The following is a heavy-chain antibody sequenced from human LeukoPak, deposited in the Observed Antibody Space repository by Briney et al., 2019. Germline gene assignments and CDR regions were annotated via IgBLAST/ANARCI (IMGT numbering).Heavy chain of an antibody. Sequence: GGSLRLSCAASGFTFSSYWMSWVRQAPGKGVEWVANIKQDGSEKYYVDSVKGRFTISRDNAKNSLYLQMNSLRAEDTAVYYCARDSSDSSGLFDYWGQGTLVTVSS. CDR2: IKQDGSEK. CDR1: GFTFSSYW. V-gene: IGHV3-7*01. D-gene: IGHD3-22*01. CDR3: ARDSSDSSGLFDY. J-gene: IGHJ4*02.